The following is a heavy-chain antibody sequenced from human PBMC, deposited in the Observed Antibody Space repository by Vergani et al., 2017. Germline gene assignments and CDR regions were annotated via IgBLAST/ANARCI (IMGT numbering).Heavy chain of an antibody. V-gene: IGHV1-69*06. J-gene: IGHJ3*02. CDR3: ARQMITFGGVIVLYAFDI. CDR1: GGTFSSYA. D-gene: IGHD3-16*02. CDR2: IIPIFGTA. Sequence: QVQLVQSGAEVKKPGSSVKVSCKASGGTFSSYAISWVRQAPGQGLEWMGGIIPIFGTANYAQKFQGRVTITADKSTSTAYMELSSLRSEDTAVYYCARQMITFGGVIVLYAFDIWGQGTMVTVSS.